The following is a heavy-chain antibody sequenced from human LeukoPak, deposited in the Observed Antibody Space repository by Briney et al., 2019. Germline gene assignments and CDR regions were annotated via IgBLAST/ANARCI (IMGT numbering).Heavy chain of an antibody. J-gene: IGHJ4*02. CDR1: GFTFDVYA. CDR3: AKDLESGYCTNGVCSYFDY. Sequence: GSSLRLSCAASGFTFDVYAMHWVRQAPGKGLEWVSGISWNSGSIGYADSVKGRFTISRDNAKNSLYLQMNSLRAEDTALYYCAKDLESGYCTNGVCSYFDYWGEGTLVTVSS. D-gene: IGHD2-8*01. V-gene: IGHV3-9*01. CDR2: ISWNSGSI.